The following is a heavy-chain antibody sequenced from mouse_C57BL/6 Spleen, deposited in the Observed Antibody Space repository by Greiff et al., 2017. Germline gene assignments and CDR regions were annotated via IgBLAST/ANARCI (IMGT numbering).Heavy chain of an antibody. D-gene: IGHD1-1*01. Sequence: QVQLQQPGAELVKPGASVKLSCKASGYTFTSYWMQWVKQRPGQGLEWIGEIDPSDSYTNYNQKFKGKATLTVDTSSSTAYMQLSSLTSEDSAVYYCARRPITTVVATGFDYWGQGTTRTVSS. CDR1: GYTFTSYW. J-gene: IGHJ2*01. CDR3: ARRPITTVVATGFDY. CDR2: IDPSDSYT. V-gene: IGHV1-50*01.